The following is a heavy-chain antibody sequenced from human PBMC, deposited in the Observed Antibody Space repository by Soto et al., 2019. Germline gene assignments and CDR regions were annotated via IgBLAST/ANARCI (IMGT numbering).Heavy chain of an antibody. CDR3: ASGGSYGGGFDF. Sequence: QVQLVQSGAEVKKPGASVKVSCKASGYIFTSYAMHWVRQAPGQRLEWMGWINAGKGNTKYSQKFQGRVTISRDTSASTAYMERSSLRSEDTAVYYCASGGSYGGGFDFWGQGTLVTVSS. CDR2: INAGKGNT. J-gene: IGHJ4*02. CDR1: GYIFTSYA. D-gene: IGHD1-26*01. V-gene: IGHV1-3*01.